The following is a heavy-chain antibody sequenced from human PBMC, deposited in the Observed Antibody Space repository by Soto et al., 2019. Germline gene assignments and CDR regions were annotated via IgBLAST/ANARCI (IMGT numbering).Heavy chain of an antibody. CDR1: GFTFSGYA. Sequence: RGSLRLSCAASGFTFSGYAMSWVRQAPGKGLECVSTISTGGGTTYYGDSVKGRFTISRDNSKNTLYLQMNSLRVEDTALYYCAEHEAVDLRGWFDSWGQGILVSVS. CDR3: AEHEAVDLRGWFDS. D-gene: IGHD6-19*01. J-gene: IGHJ5*01. CDR2: ISTGGGTT. V-gene: IGHV3-23*01.